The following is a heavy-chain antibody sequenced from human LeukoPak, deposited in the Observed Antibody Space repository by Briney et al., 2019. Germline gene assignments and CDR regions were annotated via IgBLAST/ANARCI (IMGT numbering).Heavy chain of an antibody. CDR1: GYTLTELS. CDR2: FDPEHGET. CDR3: ATVFSYDY. V-gene: IGHV1-24*01. Sequence: VASVQVSCKVSGYTLTELSMHWVRQAPGKGLEWMGGFDPEHGETIYAQKFQGRLTITEDTSTDTAYMELSSLRSEDTAVYYCATVFSYDYWGQGTLVTVSS. J-gene: IGHJ4*02.